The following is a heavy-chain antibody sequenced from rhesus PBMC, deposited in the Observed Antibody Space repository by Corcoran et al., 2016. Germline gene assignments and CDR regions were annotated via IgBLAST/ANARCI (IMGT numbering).Heavy chain of an antibody. CDR3: ARRYSNFDY. J-gene: IGHJ4*01. V-gene: IGHV1-200*01. Sequence: QVQLVQSGAEVKKPGTSVKLSCKASGYTVTSFYINWVRQAPGQVLEWMAGIQPNNGKTVYAQNFQGRVTMTRDTSTSTAYMELSSLRSEDTAVYYCARRYSNFDYWGQGVLVTVSS. CDR2: IQPNNGKT. D-gene: IGHD3-3*01. CDR1: GYTVTSFY.